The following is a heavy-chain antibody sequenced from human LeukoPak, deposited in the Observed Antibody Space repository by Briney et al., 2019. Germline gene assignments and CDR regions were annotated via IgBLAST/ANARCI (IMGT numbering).Heavy chain of an antibody. CDR1: GYTFTNYY. CDR3: ARDYRTSSNGWSSDP. D-gene: IGHD6-19*01. CDR2: INPTGSST. J-gene: IGHJ5*02. V-gene: IGHV1-46*01. Sequence: ASVKVSCKASGYTFTNYYMHWVRQAPGQGLEWMGLINPTGSSTNYAQKFQGRVTMTRDTSTRTVYMDLSSLTSEDTAVYYCARDYRTSSNGWSSDPWGQGTLVTVSS.